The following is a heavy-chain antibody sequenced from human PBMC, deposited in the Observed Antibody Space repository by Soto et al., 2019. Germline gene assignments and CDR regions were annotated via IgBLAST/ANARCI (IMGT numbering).Heavy chain of an antibody. CDR3: ARVSYYDSSGPDWFDP. CDR2: IIPKLGSA. Sequence: SVKVSCKASGGGNLRDYRTTWVRRAPGQGLEWMGGIIPKLGSANYAQKFQGRVTITADESTNTAYMELRSLRSEDTAVYYCARVSYYDSSGPDWFDPWGQGTLVTVSS. CDR1: GGGNLRDYR. J-gene: IGHJ5*02. D-gene: IGHD3-22*01. V-gene: IGHV1-69*13.